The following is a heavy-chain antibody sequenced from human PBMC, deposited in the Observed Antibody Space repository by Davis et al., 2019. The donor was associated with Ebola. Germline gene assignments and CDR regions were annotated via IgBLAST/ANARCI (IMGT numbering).Heavy chain of an antibody. CDR3: ARDNYYDSSGYPNWFDP. CDR2: IYYSGST. D-gene: IGHD3-22*01. CDR1: GGSISSYY. J-gene: IGHJ5*02. Sequence: PSETLSLTCTVSGGSISSYYWSWIRQPPGKGLEWIGYIYYSGSTNYNPSLKSRVTISVDTSKNQFSLKLSSVTAADTAVYYCARDNYYDSSGYPNWFDPWGQGTLVTVSS. V-gene: IGHV4-59*12.